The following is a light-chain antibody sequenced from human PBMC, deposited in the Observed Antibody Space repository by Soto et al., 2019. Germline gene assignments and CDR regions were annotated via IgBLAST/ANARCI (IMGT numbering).Light chain of an antibody. CDR3: QYYGGSPRT. Sequence: ELVLTQSPGTLSLSPGERVTLSCRASQSVDSRFLGWYQQKPGQAPRLLIYGASSRATGVQDSFIGSGSGTNXTFXXTRLEPQDFAXXYXQYYGGSPRTFGQGTKVEI. CDR2: GAS. V-gene: IGKV3-20*01. CDR1: QSVDSRF. J-gene: IGKJ1*01.